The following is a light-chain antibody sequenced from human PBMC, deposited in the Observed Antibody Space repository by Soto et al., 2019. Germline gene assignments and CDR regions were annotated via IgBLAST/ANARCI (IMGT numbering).Light chain of an antibody. V-gene: IGKV1-33*01. J-gene: IGKJ4*01. Sequence: DIQVTQSPSSLSASVGDRVTITCRASRSISRYLNWYQQKPGKAPKLLIYSASSLETGVPSRFSGGGSATYFTFTISSLQPEDIATYYCQQYDNLPLTFGGGTKVDIK. CDR2: SAS. CDR3: QQYDNLPLT. CDR1: RSISRY.